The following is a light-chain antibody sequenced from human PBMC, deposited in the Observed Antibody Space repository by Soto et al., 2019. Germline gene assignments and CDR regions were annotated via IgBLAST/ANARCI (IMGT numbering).Light chain of an antibody. CDR3: HQYGTSPRT. J-gene: IGKJ1*01. V-gene: IGKV3-15*01. CDR1: QSVSSN. CDR2: GAS. Sequence: EIVMTQSPATLSVSPGERATHSCRASQSVSSNLAWYQQKPGQAPRLLIYGASTRATGIPARFSGSGSGIEFTLTISSLQSEDFALSFCHQYGTSPRTFGPGTKVDIK.